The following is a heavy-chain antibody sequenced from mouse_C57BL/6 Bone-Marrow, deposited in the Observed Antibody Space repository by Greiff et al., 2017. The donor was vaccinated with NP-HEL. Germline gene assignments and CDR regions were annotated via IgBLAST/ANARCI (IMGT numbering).Heavy chain of an antibody. V-gene: IGHV1-81*01. Sequence: QVQLKQSGAELSRPGASVKLSCKASGYTFTSYGISWVKQRTGQGLEWIGEIYPRSGNTYYNEKFKGKATLTADKSSSTAYMELRSLTSEDSAVYFCAGSNYPYAMDYWGQGTSVTVSS. CDR1: GYTFTSYG. J-gene: IGHJ4*01. CDR2: IYPRSGNT. D-gene: IGHD2-5*01. CDR3: AGSNYPYAMDY.